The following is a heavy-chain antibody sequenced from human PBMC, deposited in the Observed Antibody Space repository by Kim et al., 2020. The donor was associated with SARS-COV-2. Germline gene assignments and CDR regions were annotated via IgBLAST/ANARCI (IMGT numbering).Heavy chain of an antibody. CDR3: EIKCSSSSVFCRGVKEA. V-gene: IGHV1-69*13. D-gene: IGHD6-6*01. CDR1: GGTFSSYA. Sequence: SVKVSCKASGGTFSSYAISWVRQAPGQGLEWMGGIIPIFGTANYAQKFQGRVTITADESTSTAYMELSSLRSEDTAVYYCEIKCSSSSVFCRGVKEAWGQGTLVTVSS. J-gene: IGHJ5*02. CDR2: IIPIFGTA.